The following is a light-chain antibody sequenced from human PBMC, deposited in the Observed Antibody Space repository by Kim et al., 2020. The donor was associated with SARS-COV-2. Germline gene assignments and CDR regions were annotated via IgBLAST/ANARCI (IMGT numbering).Light chain of an antibody. J-gene: IGLJ3*02. CDR1: NIGRKS. Sequence: APGKTAWITCGGNNIGRKSVHWYQQKPGQAPVLVIYYDSDRPSGIPERFSGSNSGNTATLTISRVEAGDEADYYCQVWDSSSDHPVFGGGTQLTVL. V-gene: IGLV3-21*04. CDR3: QVWDSSSDHPV. CDR2: YDS.